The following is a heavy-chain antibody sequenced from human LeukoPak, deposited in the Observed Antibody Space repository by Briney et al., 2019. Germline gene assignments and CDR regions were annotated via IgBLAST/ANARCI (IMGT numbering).Heavy chain of an antibody. CDR1: GGSFSGYY. D-gene: IGHD6-13*01. Sequence: KPSETLSLTCAVYGGSFSGYYWSWVRQPPGKGLEWVGEINTSGSTNYNPSLKSRVTISVDTSKHQFSLKLSSVTAADTAVYYCARGSSSWLLRGRPRPFEPGGQGTLVTVS. CDR2: INTSGST. V-gene: IGHV4-34*01. CDR3: ARGSSSWLLRGRPRPFEP. J-gene: IGHJ5*02.